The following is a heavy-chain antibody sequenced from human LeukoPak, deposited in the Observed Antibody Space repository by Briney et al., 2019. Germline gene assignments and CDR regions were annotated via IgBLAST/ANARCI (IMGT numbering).Heavy chain of an antibody. Sequence: SETLSLTCAVHGGSFSGYYWSWIRKSPGKGLEWIGEINYSGSTNYNPSLKSRVTISVDTSKNQFSLKLSSVTAADTAVYYCARHEGLTYYYYGMDVWGQGTTVTVSS. J-gene: IGHJ6*02. V-gene: IGHV4-34*01. CDR1: GGSFSGYY. CDR2: INYSGST. D-gene: IGHD3-9*01. CDR3: ARHEGLTYYYYGMDV.